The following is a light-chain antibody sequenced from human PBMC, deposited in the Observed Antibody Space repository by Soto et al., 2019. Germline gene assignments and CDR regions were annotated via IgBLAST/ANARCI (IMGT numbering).Light chain of an antibody. CDR1: SSDVGGYNY. V-gene: IGLV2-14*03. Sequence: CVRTQAASVSRVHGEGSRISCPGTSSDVGGYNYVSWYQHQPGKAPKLVIFDVSGRPSGISNRFSGSKSGNTASLTISGLRPEDEADYYCSSYTDFNLYVFGTGTKVTVL. J-gene: IGLJ1*01. CDR2: DVS. CDR3: SSYTDFNLYV.